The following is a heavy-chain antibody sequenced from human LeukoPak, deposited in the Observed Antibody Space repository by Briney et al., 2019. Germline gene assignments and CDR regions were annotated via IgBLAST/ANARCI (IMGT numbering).Heavy chain of an antibody. D-gene: IGHD3-10*01. CDR3: ARGHCGDRFDN. Sequence: PGGSLRLSCAASVFTVSSHYMTWVRQTPGKGLEWVSVIYSDGNTYYADSVKGRFTISRDNSKNTLYLQMNCLRAEDTAVYYCARGHCGDRFDNWGQGTLVTVSS. CDR2: IYSDGNT. V-gene: IGHV3-53*01. CDR1: VFTVSSHY. J-gene: IGHJ4*02.